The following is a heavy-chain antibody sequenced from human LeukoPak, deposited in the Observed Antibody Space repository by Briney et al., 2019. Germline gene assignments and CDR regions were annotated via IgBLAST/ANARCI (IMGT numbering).Heavy chain of an antibody. J-gene: IGHJ4*02. Sequence: PGGSLRLSCAASGFTFSSYAMHWVRQAPGKGLEWVAVISYDGSNKYYADSVKGRFTISRDNSKNTLYLQMNSLRAEDTAVNYCARDAAQGLRYFDWLGDYWGQGTLVTVSS. CDR1: GFTFSSYA. V-gene: IGHV3-30*04. CDR2: ISYDGSNK. CDR3: ARDAAQGLRYFDWLGDY. D-gene: IGHD3-9*01.